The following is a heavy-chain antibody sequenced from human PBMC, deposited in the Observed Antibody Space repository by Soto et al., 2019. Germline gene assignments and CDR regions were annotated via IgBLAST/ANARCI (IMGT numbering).Heavy chain of an antibody. CDR1: GYSFTSYW. V-gene: IGHV5-51*01. J-gene: IGHJ6*02. Sequence: PGESRKVSCKVSGYSFTSYWIGWVRQMPGKGLEWMGIIYPGDSDTRYSPSFQGQVTISADKSISTAYLQWSSLKASDTAMYYCARQQGNYYYGMHVWGQGTTVTVSS. CDR3: ARQQGNYYYGMHV. CDR2: IYPGDSDT.